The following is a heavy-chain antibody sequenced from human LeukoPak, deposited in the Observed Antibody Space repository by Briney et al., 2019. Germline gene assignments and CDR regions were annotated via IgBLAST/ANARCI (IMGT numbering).Heavy chain of an antibody. J-gene: IGHJ4*02. CDR3: AAHFTMVRGVIINDVDY. D-gene: IGHD3-10*01. Sequence: PGGSLRLSCAASGFTFSSFWMHWVRQAPGKGPVWVSRINSDGSSTNYADSVKGRFTISRDNAKNTLYLQMNSLRAEDTAVYYCAAHFTMVRGVIINDVDYWGQGTLVTVSS. CDR2: INSDGSST. CDR1: GFTFSSFW. V-gene: IGHV3-74*01.